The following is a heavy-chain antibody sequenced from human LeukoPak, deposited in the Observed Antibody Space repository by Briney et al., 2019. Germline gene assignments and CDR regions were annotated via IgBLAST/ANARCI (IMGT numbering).Heavy chain of an antibody. CDR1: GGSFSGYY. Sequence: PSETLSLTCAVYGGSFSGYYWSWIRQPPGKGLEWIGEINHSGSTNYNPSLKSRVTISVDTSKNQFSLKLSSVTAADTAVYYCARDPYSSSQYQYDAFDIWGQGTMVTVSS. D-gene: IGHD6-13*01. CDR3: ARDPYSSSQYQYDAFDI. J-gene: IGHJ3*02. CDR2: INHSGST. V-gene: IGHV4-34*01.